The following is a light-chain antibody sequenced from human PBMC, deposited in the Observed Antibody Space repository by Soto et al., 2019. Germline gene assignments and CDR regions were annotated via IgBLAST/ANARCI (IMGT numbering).Light chain of an antibody. CDR3: ASFRSGTILV. CDR1: RXDIGDSNF. Sequence: QSVLTQPASVSGSPGQSVTISCTGPRXDIGDSNFISWYQHSPGKAPRLLIYEVTNRPSGVSKRFSGSKAGNTASLTISGLLDDDEADYFCASFRSGTILVFGTGTKVTVL. CDR2: EVT. J-gene: IGLJ1*01. V-gene: IGLV2-14*01.